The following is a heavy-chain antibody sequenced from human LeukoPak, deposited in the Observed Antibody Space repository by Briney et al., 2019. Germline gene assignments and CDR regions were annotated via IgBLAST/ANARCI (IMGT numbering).Heavy chain of an antibody. V-gene: IGHV4-38-2*01. CDR2: IYHSGST. CDR3: VSLRAGYSYGNLLGY. J-gene: IGHJ4*02. CDR1: GYSIISGYY. Sequence: SETLSLTCAVSGYSIISGYYWGWIRQPPGKGLEWIGSIYHSGSTYYNPSLKSRVTISVDTSKNQFSLKLSSVTAADTAVYYCVSLRAGYSYGNLLGYWGQGTLVTVSS. D-gene: IGHD5-18*01.